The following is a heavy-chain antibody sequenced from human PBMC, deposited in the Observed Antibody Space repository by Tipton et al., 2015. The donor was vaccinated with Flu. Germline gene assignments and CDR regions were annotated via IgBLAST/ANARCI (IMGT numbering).Heavy chain of an antibody. V-gene: IGHV4-34*01. J-gene: IGHJ2*01. CDR1: GGSFSGYY. CDR3: ARGPLLDL. CDR2: INHSGST. Sequence: TLSLTCAVYGGSFSGYYWSWIRQPPGKGLEWIGEINHSGSTNYNPPLKSRVTISVDTSKNQFSLKLSSATAADTAVYYCARGPLLDLWGPGTLVTVSS. D-gene: IGHD5/OR15-5a*01.